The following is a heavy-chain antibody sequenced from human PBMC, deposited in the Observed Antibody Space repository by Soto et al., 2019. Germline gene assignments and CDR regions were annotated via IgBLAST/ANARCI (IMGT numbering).Heavy chain of an antibody. CDR1: GDSISNRSYY. V-gene: IGHV4-39*01. CDR3: ARQRTSVVTQAYFDS. Sequence: PSETLSLTCTVTGDSISNRSYYWGWIRQPPGKGLEWIGSIYYSGSTYNNPSLKSRVSMSVDTSKNHFSLKLRSVTAADTALYYCARQRTSVVTQAYFDSWGQGSLVTVSS. J-gene: IGHJ4*02. CDR2: IYYSGST. D-gene: IGHD2-21*02.